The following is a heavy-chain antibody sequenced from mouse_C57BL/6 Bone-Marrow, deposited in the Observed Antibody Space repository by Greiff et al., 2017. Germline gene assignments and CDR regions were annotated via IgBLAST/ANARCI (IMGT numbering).Heavy chain of an antibody. CDR3: ARDDYYGSPYYFDD. Sequence: VQLKESGPVLVKPGASVKMSCKASGYTFTDYYMNWVKQSHGKSLEWIGVINPYNGGTSYNQKFKGKATLTVDKSSSTAYMELNSLTSEDSAVYYCARDDYYGSPYYFDDWGQGTTLTVSS. CDR1: GYTFTDYY. J-gene: IGHJ2*01. CDR2: INPYNGGT. D-gene: IGHD1-1*01. V-gene: IGHV1-19*01.